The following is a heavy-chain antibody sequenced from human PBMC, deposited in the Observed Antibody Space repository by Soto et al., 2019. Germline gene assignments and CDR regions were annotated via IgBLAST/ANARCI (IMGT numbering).Heavy chain of an antibody. V-gene: IGHV3-7*01. D-gene: IGHD3-3*01. Sequence: GESLKISCAASGFTFSSYWMSWVRQAPGKGLEWVANIKQDGSEKYYVDSVKGRFTISRDNAKNSLYLQMNSLRAEDTAVYYCARDRGRGVVIPDAFDIWGQGTMVTVSS. CDR1: GFTFSSYW. CDR3: ARDRGRGVVIPDAFDI. J-gene: IGHJ3*02. CDR2: IKQDGSEK.